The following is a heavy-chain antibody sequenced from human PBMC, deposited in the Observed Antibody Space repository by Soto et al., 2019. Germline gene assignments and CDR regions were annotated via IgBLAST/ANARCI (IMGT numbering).Heavy chain of an antibody. Sequence: QVQLQESGPGLVKPSGTLSLTCAVSGGSISSSNWWSWVRQPPGKGLEWIGEIYHSGGTNYNPSLKSRVTISVDKSKNQFSLKLSSVTAADTAVYYCARDRIVVVPAAMKPYYYYGMDVWGQGTTVTVSS. V-gene: IGHV4-4*02. J-gene: IGHJ6*02. D-gene: IGHD2-2*01. CDR2: IYHSGGT. CDR3: ARDRIVVVPAAMKPYYYYGMDV. CDR1: GGSISSSNW.